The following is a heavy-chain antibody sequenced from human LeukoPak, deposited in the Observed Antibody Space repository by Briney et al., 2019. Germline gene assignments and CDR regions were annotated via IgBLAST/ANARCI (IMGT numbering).Heavy chain of an antibody. Sequence: VGSLRLSCAASGFTFSSYAMHWVRQAPGKGLEYVSAISSNGGSTYYANSVKGRFTISRDNSKNTLYLQMGSLRAEDMAVYYCARRGYSSSCHPAFDYWGQGTLVTVSS. CDR3: ARRGYSSSCHPAFDY. V-gene: IGHV3-64*01. CDR1: GFTFSSYA. D-gene: IGHD6-13*01. CDR2: ISSNGGST. J-gene: IGHJ4*02.